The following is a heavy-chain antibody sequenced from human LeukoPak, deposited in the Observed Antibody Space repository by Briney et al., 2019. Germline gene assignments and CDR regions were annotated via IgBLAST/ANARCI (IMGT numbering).Heavy chain of an antibody. CDR3: AKGHSSSSGVFFY. D-gene: IGHD6-6*01. J-gene: IGHJ4*02. CDR1: GFTFSSYS. CDR2: ISSSSSYI. V-gene: IGHV3-21*01. Sequence: PGGSLRLSCAASGFTFSSYSMNWVRQAPGKGLEWVSSISSSSSYIYYADSVKGRFTISRDNAKNSLYLQMNSLRAEDTAVYYCAKGHSSSSGVFFYWGQGTLVTVSS.